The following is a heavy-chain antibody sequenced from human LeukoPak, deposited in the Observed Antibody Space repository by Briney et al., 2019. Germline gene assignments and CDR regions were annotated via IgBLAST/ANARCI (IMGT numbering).Heavy chain of an antibody. CDR1: GFTFSSYA. CDR3: AEDIASGYCSGGSCYSPWFDP. Sequence: PGGSLRLSCAASGFTFSSYAMSWVRQAPGKGLEWVSAISGSGGTAYYADSVKGRFTISRDNSKNTLYLHMNSLRAEDTAVYYCAEDIASGYCSGGSCYSPWFDPWGQGTMVTVSS. D-gene: IGHD2-15*01. V-gene: IGHV3-23*01. J-gene: IGHJ5*02. CDR2: ISGSGGTA.